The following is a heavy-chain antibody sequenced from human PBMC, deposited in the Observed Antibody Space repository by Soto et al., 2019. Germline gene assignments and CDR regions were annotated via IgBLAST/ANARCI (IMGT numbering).Heavy chain of an antibody. Sequence: EVQLVESGGGLVQPGGSLRLSCAASGFTFSSYWMHWVRQAPGKGLVWVSRIYTDGSRADYADSVKGRFTISRDNAKNTVYLQVNSLGAEDTAVYYCARGARNYYYFDYGGQGTLVTVSS. CDR3: ARGARNYYYFDY. V-gene: IGHV3-74*01. CDR1: GFTFSSYW. CDR2: IYTDGSRA. D-gene: IGHD1-7*01. J-gene: IGHJ4*02.